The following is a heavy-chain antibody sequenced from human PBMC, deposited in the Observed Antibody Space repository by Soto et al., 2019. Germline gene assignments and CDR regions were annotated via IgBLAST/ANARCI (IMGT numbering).Heavy chain of an antibody. CDR1: GGSITNYY. CDR3: TTEAYDNSGSLAFDI. V-gene: IGHV4-59*08. Sequence: SETLSLTCTVSGGSITNYYYSWIRQPPGKGLEWIGYIFHTRTTSYNPSLKSRVTLSVDTSQSQFSLKLNSVTAADTAVYYCTTEAYDNSGSLAFDIWGPGTLVTVSS. D-gene: IGHD3-22*01. CDR2: IFHTRTT. J-gene: IGHJ3*02.